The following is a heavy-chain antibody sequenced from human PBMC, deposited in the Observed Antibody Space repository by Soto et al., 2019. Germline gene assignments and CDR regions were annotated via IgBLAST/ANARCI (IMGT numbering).Heavy chain of an antibody. CDR3: ARERITMIVVVQVYGMDV. J-gene: IGHJ6*02. CDR1: GGSFSCYY. CDR2: INHSGST. Sequence: PSETLSLTCAVYGGSFSCYYWSWIGQPPGKGLEWIGEINHSGSTHYNPSLKSRVTISVDTSKNQFSLKLSSVTAADTAVYYCARERITMIVVVQVYGMDVWGQGTTVTVS. D-gene: IGHD3-22*01. V-gene: IGHV4-34*01.